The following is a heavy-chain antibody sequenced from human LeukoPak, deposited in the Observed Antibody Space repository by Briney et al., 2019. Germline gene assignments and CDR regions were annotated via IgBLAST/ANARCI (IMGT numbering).Heavy chain of an antibody. J-gene: IGHJ4*02. Sequence: GESLEISCKGSGYSFTSYWIGWVRQMPGKGLEWMGIIYPGDSDTRYSPSFQGQVTISADKSISTAYLQWSSLKASDTAMYYCARQPAYYYDSSGETPFDYWGQGTLVTVSS. CDR3: ARQPAYYYDSSGETPFDY. V-gene: IGHV5-51*01. CDR2: IYPGDSDT. CDR1: GYSFTSYW. D-gene: IGHD3-22*01.